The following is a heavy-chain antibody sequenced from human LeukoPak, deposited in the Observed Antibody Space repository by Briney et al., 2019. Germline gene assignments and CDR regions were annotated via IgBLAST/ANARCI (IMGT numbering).Heavy chain of an antibody. CDR3: AKQYQLGLPNWFDP. Sequence: GGSLRLSCAASGFTFSNYVMIWVRQGPGKGLECVSAISGSGAATYYADSVKGRFTISRDSPRSTLYLQMSSLRAEDTAIYYCAKQYQLGLPNWFDPWGQGTLVTVSS. D-gene: IGHD2-2*01. J-gene: IGHJ5*02. CDR1: GFTFSNYV. V-gene: IGHV3-23*01. CDR2: ISGSGAAT.